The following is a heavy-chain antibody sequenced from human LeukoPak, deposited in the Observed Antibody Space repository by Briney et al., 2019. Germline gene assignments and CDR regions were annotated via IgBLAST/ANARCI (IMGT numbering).Heavy chain of an antibody. V-gene: IGHV1-69*13. Sequence: SVKVSCKASGGTFSRYAISWVRQAPGQGLEWMGGIIPISGTPSYAQKFQGRVTITADESTSTAFMELISLRSDDTAVYWCARSGGGVGVEPAAIGTYYYYYYMDVWGKGTTVTVSS. D-gene: IGHD2-2*01. CDR3: ARSGGGVGVEPAAIGTYYYYYYMDV. CDR2: IIPISGTP. J-gene: IGHJ6*03. CDR1: GGTFSRYA.